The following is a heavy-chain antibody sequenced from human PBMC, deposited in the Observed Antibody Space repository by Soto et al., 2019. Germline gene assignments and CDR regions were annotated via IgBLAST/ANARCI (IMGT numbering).Heavy chain of an antibody. J-gene: IGHJ5*02. CDR1: GYTFTGYD. Sequence: ASVKVSCKASGYTFTGYDINWVRQATGQGLEWMGWMNPNSGNTAYAQKFLGRVTMTRNTSISTAYMELSSLRSEDTAVYYCARERTRGFDPWGQGTLVTVSS. CDR2: MNPNSGNT. CDR3: ARERTRGFDP. V-gene: IGHV1-8*01.